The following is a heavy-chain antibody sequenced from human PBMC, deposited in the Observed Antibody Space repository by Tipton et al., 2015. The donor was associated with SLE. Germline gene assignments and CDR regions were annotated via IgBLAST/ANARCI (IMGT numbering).Heavy chain of an antibody. CDR2: IYYSGST. J-gene: IGHJ5*02. V-gene: IGHV4-30-4*01. CDR1: GGSISSGDYY. CDR3: ARATMIVVVMSP. Sequence: TLSLTCTVSGGSISSGDYYWSWIRQPPGKGLEWIGYIYYSGSTYYNPSLKSRVTISVDTSKNQFSLKLSSVTAADTAVYYCARATMIVVVMSPWGQGTLVTVSS. D-gene: IGHD3-22*01.